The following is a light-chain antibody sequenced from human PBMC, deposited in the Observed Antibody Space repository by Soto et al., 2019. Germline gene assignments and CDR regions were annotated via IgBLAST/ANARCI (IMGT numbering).Light chain of an antibody. CDR2: EVS. J-gene: IGLJ2*01. CDR3: SSFTSSSTVV. CDR1: SSDVGGYNY. V-gene: IGLV2-14*01. Sequence: QPVLTQPASVSGSPGQSITISCTGTSSDVGGYNYVSWYQQHPGKAPKLMIYEVSNRPSGVSSRFSGSKSGNTASLTIFGLQAEDEADYYCSSFTSSSTVVFGGGTKLTVL.